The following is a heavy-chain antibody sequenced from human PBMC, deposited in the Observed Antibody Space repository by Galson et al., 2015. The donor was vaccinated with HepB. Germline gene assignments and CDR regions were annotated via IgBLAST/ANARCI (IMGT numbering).Heavy chain of an antibody. V-gene: IGHV1-46*01. CDR3: ARRPIKNSSGYPFDY. J-gene: IGHJ4*02. Sequence: SVKVSRKASGYTFTSYYMHWVRQAPGQGLEWMGIINPSGGSTSYAQKFQGRVTMTRDTSTSTVYMELSSLRSEDTAVYYCARRPIKNSSGYPFDYWGQGTLVTVSS. CDR1: GYTFTSYY. D-gene: IGHD3-22*01. CDR2: INPSGGST.